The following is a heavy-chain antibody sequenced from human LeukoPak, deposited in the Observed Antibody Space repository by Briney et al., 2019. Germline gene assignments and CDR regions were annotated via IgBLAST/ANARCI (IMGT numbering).Heavy chain of an antibody. V-gene: IGHV1-2*02. CDR3: GRSLIGASAY. D-gene: IGHD3-16*02. CDR1: GYTFTDSY. J-gene: IGHJ4*02. CDR2: ISPNNGDT. Sequence: ASVKVSCKPSGYTFTDSYIHWVRQAPGVGLQWMGWISPNNGDTKYAEDFQDRVTMTRDTSISTAYMELTGLTPDDTAVYYCGRSLIGASAYWGRGTLVTVSS.